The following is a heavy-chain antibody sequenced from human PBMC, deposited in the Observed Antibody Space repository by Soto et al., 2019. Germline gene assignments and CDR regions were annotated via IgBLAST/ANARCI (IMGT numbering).Heavy chain of an antibody. Sequence: EASVKVSCKASGYSFTSCSLHWVRQAPGQGLEWMGIINPSGGSTSYAQKFQGRVTMTRDTSTSTVYMELSSLRSEDTAVYYCASLPIMVYGEGGIGLDVWGQGTTVTVSS. V-gene: IGHV1-46*01. J-gene: IGHJ6*02. CDR2: INPSGGST. D-gene: IGHD2-8*01. CDR3: ASLPIMVYGEGGIGLDV. CDR1: GYSFTSCS.